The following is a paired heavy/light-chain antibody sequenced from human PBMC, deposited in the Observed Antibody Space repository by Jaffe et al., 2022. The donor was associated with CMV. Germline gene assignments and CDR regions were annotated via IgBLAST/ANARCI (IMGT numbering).Heavy chain of an antibody. CDR3: AKSQGVGGVGDYFYGMDV. CDR2: IHPSNGVT. D-gene: IGHD1-26*01. Sequence: QVLLVQSGAEVKKPGASVTVSCKASGYSFTNNFMHWVRQAPGQGLEWVGWIHPSNGVTLYAKKFRGRVTVTRDTSTNTAYMEMSSLTSDDTAIYYCAKSQGVGGVGDYFYGMDVWGQGTTVTVSS. V-gene: IGHV1-2*02. J-gene: IGHJ6*02. CDR1: GYSFTNNF.
Light chain of an antibody. CDR3: QQSYTTPYT. J-gene: IGKJ2*01. CDR2: TAA. CDR1: QDIRNS. V-gene: IGKV1-NL1*01. Sequence: DIQMTQSPSSLSASLGDKIVITCRASQDIRNSLVWYQQKPGKAPKLLVYTAARLESGVPARFSGGGSGTDYTLTITSLQPEDFATYYCQQSYTTPYTFGQGTKLEIK.